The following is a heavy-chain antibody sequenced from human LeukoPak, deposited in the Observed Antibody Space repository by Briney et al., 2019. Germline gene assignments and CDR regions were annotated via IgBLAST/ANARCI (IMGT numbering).Heavy chain of an antibody. D-gene: IGHD3-10*02. Sequence: GGSLRLSCAASGFTFSDYAMTWVRQTPGKGLEWVSTISGNGGYTDYADSVKGRFTISRDNSKSTLYLQMNSLRLEDAAIYYCLSWGCSRSYGDYWGQGTLVTVSS. CDR1: GFTFSDYA. CDR3: LSWGCSRSYGDY. J-gene: IGHJ4*02. CDR2: ISGNGGYT. V-gene: IGHV3-23*01.